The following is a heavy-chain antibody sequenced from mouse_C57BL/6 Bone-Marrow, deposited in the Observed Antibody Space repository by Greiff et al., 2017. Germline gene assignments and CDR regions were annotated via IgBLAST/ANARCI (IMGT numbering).Heavy chain of an antibody. CDR2: IHPNSGST. Sequence: QVQLQQPGAELVKPGASVKLSCKASGYTFTSYWMHWVKQRPGQGLEWIGMIHPNSGSTNYNEKFKSKATLTVDKSSSTAYMQLSSLTSEDAAVYYCARNSRLSFAYWGQGTLVTVSA. CDR3: ARNSRLSFAY. CDR1: GYTFTSYW. J-gene: IGHJ3*01. D-gene: IGHD2-3*01. V-gene: IGHV1-64*01.